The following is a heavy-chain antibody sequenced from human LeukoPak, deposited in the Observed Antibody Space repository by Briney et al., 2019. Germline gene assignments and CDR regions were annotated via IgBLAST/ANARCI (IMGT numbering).Heavy chain of an antibody. J-gene: IGHJ4*02. CDR1: GFTFSSYG. CDR2: ISYDGSNK. Sequence: GGSLRLSCAASGFTFSSYGMHWVRQAPGKGLEWVAVISYDGSNKYYADSVKGRFTISRNNAKDSLYLQMNSLRAEDTAVYYCARSMITVASTAWAYWGQGTLVTVSS. D-gene: IGHD6-19*01. V-gene: IGHV3-30*03. CDR3: ARSMITVASTAWAY.